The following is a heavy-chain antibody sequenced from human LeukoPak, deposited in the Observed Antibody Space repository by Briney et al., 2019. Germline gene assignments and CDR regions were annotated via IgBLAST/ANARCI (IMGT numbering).Heavy chain of an antibody. J-gene: IGHJ5*02. CDR3: ARGDSSGWYVWFDP. V-gene: IGHV1-2*04. CDR2: INPNSGGT. CDR1: GYTFTGYY. Sequence: ASVNVSCKASGYTFTGYYMHWVRQAPGQGLEWMGWINPNSGGTNYAQKFQGWVTMTRDTSISTAYMELSRLRSDDTAVYHCARGDSSGWYVWFDPWGQGTLVTVSS. D-gene: IGHD6-19*01.